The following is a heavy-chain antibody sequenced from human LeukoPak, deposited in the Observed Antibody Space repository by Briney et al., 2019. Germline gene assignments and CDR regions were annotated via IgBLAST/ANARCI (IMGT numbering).Heavy chain of an antibody. J-gene: IGHJ4*02. CDR1: GFTFSDYY. Sequence: PGGSLRLPCAASGFTFSDYYMSWIRQAPGKGLEWVSYISSSGSTIYYADSVKGRFTISRDNAKNSLYLQMNSLRAEDTAVYYCARSGTLWNYPLFAYWGQGTLVTVSS. V-gene: IGHV3-11*01. CDR3: ARSGTLWNYPLFAY. CDR2: ISSSGSTI. D-gene: IGHD1-7*01.